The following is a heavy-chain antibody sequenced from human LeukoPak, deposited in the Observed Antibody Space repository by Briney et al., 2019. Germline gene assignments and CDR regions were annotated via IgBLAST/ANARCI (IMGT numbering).Heavy chain of an antibody. CDR1: GASFSDYY. D-gene: IGHD2-2*01. V-gene: IGHV4-34*01. CDR2: VNHSGST. Sequence: SETLSLTCAAYGASFSDYYWSWIRHPPGKGLEWIGEVNHSGSTTYNPSLKSRVTISVDTSKNQFSLKVSSVTAADTAVYYCARTRVVPAAYYYYYMDVWGKGTTVTISS. J-gene: IGHJ6*03. CDR3: ARTRVVPAAYYYYYMDV.